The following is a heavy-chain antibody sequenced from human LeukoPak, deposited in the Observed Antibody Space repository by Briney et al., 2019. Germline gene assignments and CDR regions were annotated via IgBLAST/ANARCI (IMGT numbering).Heavy chain of an antibody. CDR3: AKDPLYYYDSSGYSDAFDI. V-gene: IGHV3-23*01. J-gene: IGHJ3*02. CDR1: GFTFSSYA. Sequence: GGSLRLSCAASGFTFSSYAMSWVRQAPGKGLEWVSAISGSGGSTYYADSVKGRFTISRDNSKNTLYLQMNSLRAEDTAVYYCAKDPLYYYDSSGYSDAFDIWGQGTMVTVSS. D-gene: IGHD3-22*01. CDR2: ISGSGGST.